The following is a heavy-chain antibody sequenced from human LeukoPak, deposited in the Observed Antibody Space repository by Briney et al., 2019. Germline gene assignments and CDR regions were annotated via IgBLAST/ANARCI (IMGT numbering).Heavy chain of an antibody. CDR1: GFTFSSYA. J-gene: IGHJ6*03. V-gene: IGHV3-23*01. CDR3: AKHGGAHPYYYYMDV. CDR2: ISGSGGST. D-gene: IGHD1-26*01. Sequence: GGSLRLSCAASGFTFSSYAMSFFRQAPGQGLDRVSAISGSGGSTYYADSVKGRFTISRDNPKNTLYLQMNSLRAEDTAVYYCAKHGGAHPYYYYMDVWGKGTTVTVSS.